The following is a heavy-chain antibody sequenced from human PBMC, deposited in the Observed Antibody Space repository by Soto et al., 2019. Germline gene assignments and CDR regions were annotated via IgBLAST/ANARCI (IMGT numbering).Heavy chain of an antibody. CDR1: GFTFTSYW. D-gene: IGHD3-16*01. CDR3: ARGAFPTWGTCPLDY. CDR2: IKQDGGEK. V-gene: IGHV3-7*04. Sequence: EVQLVESGGGLVQPGGSLRLSCAASGFTFTSYWMTWVRQAPGKGLEWGANIKQDGGEKYYVGSVKGRFTISRDNAENSLYLQLDSMSAEAAAVYYCARGAFPTWGTCPLDYWGQGTLVTVSS. J-gene: IGHJ4*02.